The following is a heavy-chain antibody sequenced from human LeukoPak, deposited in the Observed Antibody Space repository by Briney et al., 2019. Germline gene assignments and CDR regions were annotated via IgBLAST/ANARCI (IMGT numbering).Heavy chain of an antibody. Sequence: PGGSLRLSCAASGFTFSSYAMSWVRQAPGKGLEWVSAISGSGGSTYYADSVKGRFTIYRDNSKNTLYLQMNSLRAEDTAVYYCAKGRAQSLIVVVPAAIHHWGQGTLVTVSS. D-gene: IGHD2-2*01. CDR1: GFTFSSYA. CDR3: AKGRAQSLIVVVPAAIHH. J-gene: IGHJ4*02. V-gene: IGHV3-23*01. CDR2: ISGSGGST.